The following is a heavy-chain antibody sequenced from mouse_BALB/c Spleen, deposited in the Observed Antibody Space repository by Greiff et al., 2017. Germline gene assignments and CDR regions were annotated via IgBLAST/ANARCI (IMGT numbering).Heavy chain of an antibody. D-gene: IGHD2-4*01. V-gene: IGHV1S41*01. CDR2: IAPGSGST. CDR3: ARGVYYDYDGFAY. CDR1: GYTFTSYW. J-gene: IGHJ3*01. Sequence: DLVKPGASVKLSCKASGYTFTSYWINWIKQRPGQGLEWIGRIAPGSGSTYYNEMFKGKATLTVDTSSSTAYIQLSSLSSEDSAFYFCARGVYYDYDGFAYWGQGTLVTVSA.